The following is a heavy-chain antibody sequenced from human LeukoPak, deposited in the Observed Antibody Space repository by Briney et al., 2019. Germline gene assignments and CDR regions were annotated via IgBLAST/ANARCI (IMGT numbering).Heavy chain of an antibody. Sequence: SQTLSLTCTVSGGSISSGSYYWSWIRQPAGKGLEWIGRIYTSGSTNYNPSLKSRVTISVDTSKNQFSLKLSSVTAADTAVYYCARLRGVDFDYWGQGTLVTVSS. V-gene: IGHV4-61*02. CDR1: GGSISSGSYY. J-gene: IGHJ4*02. CDR2: IYTSGST. CDR3: ARLRGVDFDY. D-gene: IGHD3-10*01.